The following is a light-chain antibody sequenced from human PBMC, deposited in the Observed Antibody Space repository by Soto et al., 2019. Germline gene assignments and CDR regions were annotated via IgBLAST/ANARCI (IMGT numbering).Light chain of an antibody. CDR3: HQSFNLPRT. Sequence: DIEMTQSPSSLSASVGETITITCRASQSISSSLNWFQHSPGQPPKLLLFAASNLHAGVPPSFSGSGSGTSFSLTIRSLQPEDVATYYCHQSFNLPRTFGPGTRVEFK. CDR2: AAS. CDR1: QSISSS. J-gene: IGKJ1*01. V-gene: IGKV1-39*01.